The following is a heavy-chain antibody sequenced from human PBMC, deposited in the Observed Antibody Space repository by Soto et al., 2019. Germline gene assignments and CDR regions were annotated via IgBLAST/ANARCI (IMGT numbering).Heavy chain of an antibody. V-gene: IGHV3-30*03. CDR2: ISGDGINT. D-gene: IGHD1-26*01. CDR1: GFIFGFFG. J-gene: IGHJ4*02. Sequence: QIQLVESGGDVVQPGKSLRLSCAASGFIFGFFGMHWVRQAPGKGLEWVAFISGDGINTQYADSVRGRFTLSRDYSRKTMYLQMDSLRAEDTALYYCARGNLSFDFDSWGLGTLVTVSS. CDR3: ARGNLSFDFDS.